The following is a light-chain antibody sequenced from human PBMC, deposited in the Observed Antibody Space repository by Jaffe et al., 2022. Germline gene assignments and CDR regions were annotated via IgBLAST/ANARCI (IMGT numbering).Light chain of an antibody. CDR3: QSYDGVV. J-gene: IGLJ2*01. CDR2: EDN. V-gene: IGLV6-57*01. Sequence: NFMLTQPHSVSESPGKTVTISCTRSSGSIASNYVQWYQQRPGSSPTTVIYEDNQRPSGVPDRFSGSIDSSSNSASLTISGLKTEDEADYYCQSYDGVVFGGGTKLTVL. CDR1: SGSIASNY.